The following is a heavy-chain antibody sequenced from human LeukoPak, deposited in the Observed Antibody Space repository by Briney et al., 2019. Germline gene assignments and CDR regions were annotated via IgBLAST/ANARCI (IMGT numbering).Heavy chain of an antibody. J-gene: IGHJ4*02. Sequence: PGGSLRLSCAASGFTFSSYWMSWVRQAPGKGLEWVANIKQDGSEEYYVDSVRGRFTISRDNAKNSLYLQMNSLRAEDTAVYYCARDLDDYVWGSYRPGVYWDYWGQGTLVTVSS. CDR2: IKQDGSEE. V-gene: IGHV3-7*01. CDR3: ARDLDDYVWGSYRPGVYWDY. D-gene: IGHD3-16*01. CDR1: GFTFSSYW.